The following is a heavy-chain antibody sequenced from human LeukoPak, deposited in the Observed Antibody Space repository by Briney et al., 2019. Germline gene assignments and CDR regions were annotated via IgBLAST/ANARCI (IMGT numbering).Heavy chain of an antibody. J-gene: IGHJ4*02. CDR3: ARGSGSYSGDY. CDR2: IYHSGST. V-gene: IGHV4-38-2*02. CDR1: GYSISSGYY. D-gene: IGHD1-26*01. Sequence: PSQTLSLTCTVSGYSISSGYYWGWIRQPPGKGLEWIGSIYHSGSTYYNPSLKSRVTISVDTSKNQFSLKLSSVTAADTAVYYCARGSGSYSGDYWGQGTLVTVSS.